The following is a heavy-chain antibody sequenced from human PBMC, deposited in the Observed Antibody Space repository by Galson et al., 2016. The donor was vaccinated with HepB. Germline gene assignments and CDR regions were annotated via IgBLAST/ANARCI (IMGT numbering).Heavy chain of an antibody. CDR3: ARSGGSAGMH. V-gene: IGHV4-59*08. CDR2: MRDSGNT. CDR1: GGPISGVY. J-gene: IGHJ1*01. Sequence: SETLSLTCSVSGGPISGVYWSWTRQPPGKGLEWIAYMRDSGNTNYNPSLKSRVTISVNTSIYQFSLRLSSVTAADTAVYYCARSGGSAGMHWGQGTLVTVSS. D-gene: IGHD3-10*01.